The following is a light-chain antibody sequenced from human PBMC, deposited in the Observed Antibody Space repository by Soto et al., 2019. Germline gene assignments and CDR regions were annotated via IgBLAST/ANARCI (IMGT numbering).Light chain of an antibody. V-gene: IGLV2-23*01. CDR3: CSYAGSSTSYVI. CDR1: SSDVAIYNL. CDR2: EGN. J-gene: IGLJ2*01. Sequence: QSALTQPASVSGSPGQSITISCTGTSSDVAIYNLVSWYQQHPGKAPKLIIYEGNKRPSGVSNRFSGSKSGNTASLTISGLQAEDEADYYCCSYAGSSTSYVIFGGGTKLTVL.